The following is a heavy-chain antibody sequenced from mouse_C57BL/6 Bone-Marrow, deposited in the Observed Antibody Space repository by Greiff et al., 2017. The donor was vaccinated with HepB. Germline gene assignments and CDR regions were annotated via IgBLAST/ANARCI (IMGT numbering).Heavy chain of an antibody. V-gene: IGHV5-17*01. J-gene: IGHJ1*03. CDR2: ISSGSSTI. D-gene: IGHD1-1*01. Sequence: EVQLVESGGGLVKPGGSLKLSCAASGFTFSDYGMHWVRQAPEKGLEWVAYISSGSSTIYYADTVKGRFTISRDNAKNTLFLQMTSLRSEDTAMYYCARTYYYGSSPHWYFDVWGTGTTVTVSS. CDR1: GFTFSDYG. CDR3: ARTYYYGSSPHWYFDV.